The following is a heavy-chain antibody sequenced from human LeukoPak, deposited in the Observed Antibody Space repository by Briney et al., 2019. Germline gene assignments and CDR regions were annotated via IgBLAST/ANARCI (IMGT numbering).Heavy chain of an antibody. V-gene: IGHV1-69*04. CDR1: GGTFSSYA. CDR2: IIPILGIA. Sequence: SVKVSCKASGGTFSSYAISWVRQAPGQGLEWMGRIIPILGIANYAQKFQGRVTITADKSTSTAYMELSSLRSEDTAVYYCARGLNYYDSSGYSEAKENYYYYGMDVWGQGTTVTVSS. D-gene: IGHD3-22*01. J-gene: IGHJ6*02. CDR3: ARGLNYYDSSGYSEAKENYYYYGMDV.